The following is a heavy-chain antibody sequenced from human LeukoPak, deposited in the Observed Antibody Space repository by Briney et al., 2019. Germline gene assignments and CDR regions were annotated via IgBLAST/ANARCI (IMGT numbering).Heavy chain of an antibody. V-gene: IGHV3-64*01. J-gene: IGHJ4*02. CDR1: GFTFSSYD. CDR2: ISDKGGNT. CDR3: VREGETTGTGGFVY. D-gene: IGHD4-11*01. Sequence: GGSLRLSCAASGFTFSSYDMHWVRQAPGKGLEYVASISDKGGNTYYPNSVKGRFTISRDNSKKTLFLQMGSLRAEDAAMYYCVREGETTGTGGFVYWGQGTLVTVSS.